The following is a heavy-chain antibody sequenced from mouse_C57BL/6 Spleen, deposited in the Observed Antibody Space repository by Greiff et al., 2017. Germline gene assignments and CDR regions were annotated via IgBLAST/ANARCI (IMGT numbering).Heavy chain of an antibody. D-gene: IGHD1-1*01. V-gene: IGHV5-17*01. J-gene: IGHJ4*01. CDR2: ISSGSSTI. Sequence: EVKLVESGGGLVKPGGSLKLSCAASGFTFSDYGMHWVRQAPEKGLEWVAYISSGSSTIYYADTVKGRFTISRDNAKNTLFLQMTSLRSEDTAMYYCARPLYYYGSSYAMDYWGQGTSVTVSS. CDR3: ARPLYYYGSSYAMDY. CDR1: GFTFSDYG.